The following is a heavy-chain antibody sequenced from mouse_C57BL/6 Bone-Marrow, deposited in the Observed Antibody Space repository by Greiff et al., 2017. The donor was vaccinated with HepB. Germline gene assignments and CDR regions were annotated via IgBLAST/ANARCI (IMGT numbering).Heavy chain of an antibody. CDR2: IDPETGGT. CDR3: TRFAYYYGSSYGY. V-gene: IGHV1-15*01. CDR1: GYTFTDYE. Sequence: VQLQQSGAELVRPGASVTLSCKASGYTFTDYEMHWVKQTPVHGLEWIGAIDPETGGTAYNQKFKGKAILTADKSSSTAYMELGSLTSEDSAVYYCTRFAYYYGSSYGYWGQGTTLTVSS. D-gene: IGHD1-1*01. J-gene: IGHJ2*01.